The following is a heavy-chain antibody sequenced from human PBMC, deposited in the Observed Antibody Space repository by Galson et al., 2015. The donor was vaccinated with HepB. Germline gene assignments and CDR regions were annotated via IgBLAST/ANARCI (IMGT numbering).Heavy chain of an antibody. D-gene: IGHD6-19*01. CDR3: ARGARELIRSGWSLGGWFDP. J-gene: IGHJ5*02. CDR2: INPNSGGT. Sequence: SVKVSCKASGYTFTGYYMHWVRQAPGQGLEWMGRINPNSGGTNYAQKFQGRVTMTRDTSISTAYMELSRLRSDDTAVYYCARGARELIRSGWSLGGWFDPWGQGQWSPSLQ. V-gene: IGHV1-2*06. CDR1: GYTFTGYY.